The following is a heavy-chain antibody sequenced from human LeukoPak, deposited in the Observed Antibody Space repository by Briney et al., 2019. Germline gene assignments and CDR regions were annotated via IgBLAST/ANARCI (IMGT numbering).Heavy chain of an antibody. J-gene: IGHJ5*02. D-gene: IGHD3-10*01. CDR1: GFTFNTYG. V-gene: IGHV3-33*01. CDR2: IWYDSSNK. Sequence: GGSLRLSCAASGFTFNTYGMHWLRQSPGKGLEWLAVIWYDSSNKYYADSVKGRFSISRDNSKNSLYLQMNSLRAEDTAVYYCAREITMIRGVPLGWFDPWGQGTPVTVSS. CDR3: AREITMIRGVPLGWFDP.